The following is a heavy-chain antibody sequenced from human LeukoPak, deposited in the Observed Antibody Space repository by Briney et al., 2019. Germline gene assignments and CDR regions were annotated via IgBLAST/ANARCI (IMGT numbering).Heavy chain of an antibody. D-gene: IGHD6-13*01. Sequence: GGSLRLSCAASGFTFSDYYMSWIRQAPGKGLEWVSYISSSGSTIYYADSVKGRFTISRDNAKNLLYLQMNSLRAEDTAVYYCARDNSSSWYELDYWGQGTLVTVSS. CDR2: ISSSGSTI. J-gene: IGHJ4*02. CDR1: GFTFSDYY. V-gene: IGHV3-11*01. CDR3: ARDNSSSWYELDY.